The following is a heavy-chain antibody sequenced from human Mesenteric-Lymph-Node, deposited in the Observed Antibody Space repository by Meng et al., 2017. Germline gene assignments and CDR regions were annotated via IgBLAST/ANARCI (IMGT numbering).Heavy chain of an antibody. D-gene: IGHD4-11*01. CDR3: ARDRTTGRYFDY. V-gene: IGHV4-39*02. CDR1: GGSISTSGYY. J-gene: IGHJ4*02. CDR2: IGHSGFT. Sequence: QESGPGLVNPSEALSLTCSGSGGSISTSGYYWGWIRQPPGKGLEWIGSIGHSGFTYYTPSLKSRVTVSIDTSRNQFSLWLTSVTAADTAVYYCARDRTTGRYFDYWGQGTLVTVFS.